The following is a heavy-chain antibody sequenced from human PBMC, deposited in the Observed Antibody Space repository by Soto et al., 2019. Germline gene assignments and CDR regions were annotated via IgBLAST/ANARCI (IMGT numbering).Heavy chain of an antibody. CDR3: AKRQSFDFWSGYLPFFDY. Sequence: GGSLRLSCSASAINFRSYAMSWVRQAPGKGLEWVSAVGGSGSDTYYADSVKGRFTISRDDSKNTLYLHMSSLRVEDTAIYYCAKRQSFDFWSGYLPFFDYWGQGTPVTVS. V-gene: IGHV3-23*01. CDR2: VGGSGSDT. D-gene: IGHD3-3*01. CDR1: AINFRSYA. J-gene: IGHJ4*02.